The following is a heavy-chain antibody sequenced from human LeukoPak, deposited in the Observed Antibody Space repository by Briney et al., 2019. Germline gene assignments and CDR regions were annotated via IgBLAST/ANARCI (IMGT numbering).Heavy chain of an antibody. V-gene: IGHV1-69*05. CDR1: GGTFSSYA. CDR3: ARVPNGYSYGPPFDY. J-gene: IGHJ4*02. D-gene: IGHD5-18*01. Sequence: VASVKVSCKDSGGTFSSYAISWVRQAPGQGLEWMGGIIPIFGTANYAQKFQGRVTITTDESTSTAYMELSSLRSEDTAIYHCARVPNGYSYGPPFDYWGQGTLVTVSS. CDR2: IIPIFGTA.